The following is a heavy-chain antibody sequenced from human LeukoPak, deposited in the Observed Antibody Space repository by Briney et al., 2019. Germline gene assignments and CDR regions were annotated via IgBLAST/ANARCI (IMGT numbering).Heavy chain of an antibody. CDR2: MDYSGST. CDR3: ASRITIFGVVAYFDY. D-gene: IGHD3-3*01. CDR1: GGSISRSSSY. V-gene: IGHV4-39*01. J-gene: IGHJ4*02. Sequence: SETLSLTCTVSGGSISRSSSYWGWIRQPPGKGLEWIGSMDYSGSTYDNPSLKSRVTIFVDTSKNQFSLKLSSVTATDTAVYYCASRITIFGVVAYFDYWGQGTLVTVSS.